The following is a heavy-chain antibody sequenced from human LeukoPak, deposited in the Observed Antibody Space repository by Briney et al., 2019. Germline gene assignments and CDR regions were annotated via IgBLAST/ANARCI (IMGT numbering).Heavy chain of an antibody. CDR2: IYPDGRT. Sequence: GGSLRLSCAASGFAVSTNYMSWVRQAPGKGLEWVSVIYPDGRTYYADSVKGRFTISSDISNDKLFLQMTSLRAEDTAVYYCAKLKGWYGGGYFDYWGPGTLVTVSS. J-gene: IGHJ4*02. CDR1: GFAVSTNY. V-gene: IGHV3-53*01. CDR3: AKLKGWYGGGYFDY. D-gene: IGHD6-19*01.